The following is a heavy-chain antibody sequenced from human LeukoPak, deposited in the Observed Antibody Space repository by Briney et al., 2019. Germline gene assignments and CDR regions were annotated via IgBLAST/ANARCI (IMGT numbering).Heavy chain of an antibody. Sequence: PGGSLRLSCAASGFTFSNYAMHWVRQAPGKGLEWVAVISYDGTNKYYADSVKGQFTISKDNSNNTLYLQMNSLRAEDTAVYYCARERVVVVATTYYYYGMDVWGKGTTVTVSS. CDR2: ISYDGTNK. CDR3: ARERVVVVATTYYYYGMDV. CDR1: GFTFSNYA. V-gene: IGHV3-30*04. J-gene: IGHJ6*04. D-gene: IGHD2-15*01.